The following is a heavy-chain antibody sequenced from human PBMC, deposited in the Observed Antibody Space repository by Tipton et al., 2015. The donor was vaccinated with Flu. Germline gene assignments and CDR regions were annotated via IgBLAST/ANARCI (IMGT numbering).Heavy chain of an antibody. V-gene: IGHV1-18*01. CDR1: GYSFGKFG. Sequence: VQLVQSGAEVKKPGASVKVSCKTSGYSFGKFGINWVRQAPGQRLEWMGWISSDKGDTKYAQNVQGRVTMTTDTSTATAYMELRSLTSDDTAVYFCVRDPLSGTYPNYWGQGTLVTVSS. D-gene: IGHD1-26*01. J-gene: IGHJ4*02. CDR3: VRDPLSGTYPNY. CDR2: ISSDKGDT.